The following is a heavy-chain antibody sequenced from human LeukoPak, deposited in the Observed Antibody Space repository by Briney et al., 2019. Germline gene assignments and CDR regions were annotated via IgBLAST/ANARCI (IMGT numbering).Heavy chain of an antibody. V-gene: IGHV4-39*01. D-gene: IGHD2-15*01. J-gene: IGHJ5*02. Sequence: PSETLSLTCTVSGGSISTSSYYWGWIRQPPGKGLESIVSIYYSGSTYSNPSLKSRVTISVDTSKNQFSLKLYSVAAADTAVYHCARQGSLSYCSGGSCWFDPWGQGTLVTVSS. CDR2: IYYSGST. CDR3: ARQGSLSYCSGGSCWFDP. CDR1: GGSISTSSYY.